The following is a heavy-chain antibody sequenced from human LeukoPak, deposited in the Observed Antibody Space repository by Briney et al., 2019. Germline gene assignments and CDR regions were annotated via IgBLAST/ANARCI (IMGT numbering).Heavy chain of an antibody. CDR3: ANTHGYNIVVVPAAKVYYYGMDV. D-gene: IGHD2-2*01. V-gene: IGHV3-23*01. CDR2: INGSGDVT. Sequence: SGGSLRLSCAVSGFVFSHYTMTWVRQGPGKGLEWVSSINGSGDVTLYADSVMGRFTISRDNSKNTLYLQMNSLRAEDTAVYYCANTHGYNIVVVPAAKVYYYGMDVWGQGTTVTVSS. CDR1: GFVFSHYT. J-gene: IGHJ6*02.